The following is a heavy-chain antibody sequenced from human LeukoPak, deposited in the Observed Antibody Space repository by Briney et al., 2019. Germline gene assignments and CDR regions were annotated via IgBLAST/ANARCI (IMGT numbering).Heavy chain of an antibody. CDR1: GFTFSSYS. CDR2: ISSSSSYI. D-gene: IGHD2-2*01. V-gene: IGHV3-21*01. CDR3: AREGCSTTSCFDY. J-gene: IGHJ4*02. Sequence: GGSLRLSCAASGFTFSSYSMNWVRQAPGKGLEWVSSISSSSSYIYCADSVKGRFTISRDNAKNSLYLQMNSLGAEDTAVCYCAREGCSTTSCFDYWGQGTLVTVSS.